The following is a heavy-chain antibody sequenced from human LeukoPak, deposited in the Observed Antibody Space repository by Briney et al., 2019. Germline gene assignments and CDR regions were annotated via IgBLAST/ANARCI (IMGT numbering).Heavy chain of an antibody. V-gene: IGHV3-30*02. D-gene: IGHD6-13*01. Sequence: GGSLRLSCAASGFTFSSYGMHWVRQAPGKGLEWVAFIRYDGNNKYYADSVKGRFTISRDNSKNTLYLQMNSLRAEDTAVYYCAREALIAAAGTGYFDYWGQGTLVTVSS. CDR1: GFTFSSYG. CDR2: IRYDGNNK. CDR3: AREALIAAAGTGYFDY. J-gene: IGHJ4*02.